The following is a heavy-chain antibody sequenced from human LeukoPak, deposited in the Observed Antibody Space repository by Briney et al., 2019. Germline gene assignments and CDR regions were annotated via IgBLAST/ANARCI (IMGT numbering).Heavy chain of an antibody. CDR2: IYYSGST. D-gene: IGHD3-9*01. CDR1: GGSISSSSYY. V-gene: IGHV4-39*07. CDR3: ARAYDILTGYYYDY. Sequence: SETLSLTCTVSGGSISSSSYYWGWIRQPPGKGLEWIGSIYYSGSTYYNPSLKSRVTISVDTSKNQFSLKPSSVTAADTAVYYCARAYDILTGYYYDYWGQGTLVTVSS. J-gene: IGHJ4*02.